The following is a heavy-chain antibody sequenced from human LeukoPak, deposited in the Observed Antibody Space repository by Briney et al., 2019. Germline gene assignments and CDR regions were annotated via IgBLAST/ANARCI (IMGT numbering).Heavy chain of an antibody. CDR2: ISSSSSYI. J-gene: IGHJ4*02. CDR3: ARGSGLRLGELSLYGWY. Sequence: GGSLRLSCAASGFTFSSYSMNWVRQAPGKGLEWVSSISSSSSYIYYADSVKGRFTISRDNAKNSLYLQMNSLRAEDTAVYYCARGSGLRLGELSLYGWYWGQGTLVTVSS. D-gene: IGHD3-16*02. CDR1: GFTFSSYS. V-gene: IGHV3-21*01.